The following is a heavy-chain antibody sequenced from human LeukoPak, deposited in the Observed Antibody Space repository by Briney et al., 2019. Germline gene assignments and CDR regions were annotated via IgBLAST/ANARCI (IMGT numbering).Heavy chain of an antibody. CDR1: DGSISSYY. V-gene: IGHV4-59*01. CDR3: AAAAYGSGSYTVDY. CDR2: IYYRGST. Sequence: SETLSLTCSVADGSISSYYWSWIRQPPGKGLEWIGYIYYRGSTKYNPSLKSRVTISVDTSNNQFSPKLSSVTAADTAVYYCAAAAYGSGSYTVDYWGQGTLVTVSS. J-gene: IGHJ4*02. D-gene: IGHD3-10*01.